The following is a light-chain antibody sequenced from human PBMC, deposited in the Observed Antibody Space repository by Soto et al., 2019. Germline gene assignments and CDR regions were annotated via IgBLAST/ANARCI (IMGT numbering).Light chain of an antibody. J-gene: IGKJ1*01. V-gene: IGKV3D-15*01. CDR3: QQYNSYSP. Sequence: DILLTQTPAPLSVSPGERAPLSCRASQNISNYVIWYQQKPGQAPRLVIYDVSNRAAGIPARFSGSGSGTEFTLTISSLQPDDFATYYCQQYNSYSPFGQGTKVDIK. CDR1: QNISNY. CDR2: DVS.